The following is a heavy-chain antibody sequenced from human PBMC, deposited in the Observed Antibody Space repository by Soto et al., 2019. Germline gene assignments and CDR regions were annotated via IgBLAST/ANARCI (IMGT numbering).Heavy chain of an antibody. CDR3: ARAEFVYYCSSGAFDI. V-gene: IGHV1-69*12. D-gene: IGHD3-22*01. Sequence: QVQLVQSGAEVKKPGSSVKVSCKASGGTFSSYAISWVRQAPGQGLEWMGGIIPIFGTANYAQKFQGRVTITADESTSTADVELSSLRSEDTAVYYWARAEFVYYCSSGAFDIWGQGTTVADSS. J-gene: IGHJ3*02. CDR1: GGTFSSYA. CDR2: IIPIFGTA.